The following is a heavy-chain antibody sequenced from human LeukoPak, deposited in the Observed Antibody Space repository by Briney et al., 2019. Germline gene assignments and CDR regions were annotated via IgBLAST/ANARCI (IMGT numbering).Heavy chain of an antibody. V-gene: IGHV3-53*01. CDR2: IYSNDNT. Sequence: GGSLRLSCAASGFTVSTNYMSWVRQAPGKGLEWVSVIYSNDNTYYADSVKGRFTISRDNSKNTLYLQMNSLRAEDTAVYYCAKDCSGSCFDAFDIWGQGTMVTVSS. CDR1: GFTVSTNY. J-gene: IGHJ3*02. D-gene: IGHD1-26*01. CDR3: AKDCSGSCFDAFDI.